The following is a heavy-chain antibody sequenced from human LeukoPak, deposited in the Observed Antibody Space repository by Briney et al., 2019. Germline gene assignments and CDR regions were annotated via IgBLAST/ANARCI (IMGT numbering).Heavy chain of an antibody. J-gene: IGHJ4*02. V-gene: IGHV3-9*01. D-gene: IGHD6-13*01. CDR1: GFTFDDYA. CDR2: ISWNSGSI. CDR3: ATHPRYSSSWLFDY. Sequence: GRSLRLSCAASGFTFDDYAMHWVRQAPGKGLEWVSGISWNSGSIGYADSVKGRFTISRDNAKNSLYLQMNSLRAEDTALYYCATHPRYSSSWLFDYWGQGTLVTVSS.